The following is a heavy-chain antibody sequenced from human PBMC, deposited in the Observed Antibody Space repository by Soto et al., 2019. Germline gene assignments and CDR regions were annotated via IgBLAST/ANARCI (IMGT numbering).Heavy chain of an antibody. CDR2: IYYSGST. J-gene: IGHJ4*02. D-gene: IGHD2-2*01. V-gene: IGHV4-39*01. CDR3: ARPYCSSTSCPPGD. CDR1: GGSISSSSYY. Sequence: SETLSLTCTVSGGSISSSSYYWGWIRQPPGKGLEWIGSIYYSGSTYYNPSLKSRVTISVDTSKNQFSLKLSSVTAADTAVYYCARPYCSSTSCPPGDWGQGTLVT.